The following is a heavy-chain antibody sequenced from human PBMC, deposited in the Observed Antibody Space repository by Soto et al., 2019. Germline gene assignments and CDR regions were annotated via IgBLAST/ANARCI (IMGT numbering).Heavy chain of an antibody. V-gene: IGHV1-69*01. Sequence: QVQLVQSGAEVKKPGSSVKVSCKASGGTFSSYAISWVRQAPGQGLEWMGGIIPIFGTANYAQKFQGRVTITAEESTSTGYMELSSLRSEDTAVYYCAGANVVVTAMGWFDPWGQGTLVTVSS. D-gene: IGHD2-21*02. CDR1: GGTFSSYA. J-gene: IGHJ5*02. CDR2: IIPIFGTA. CDR3: AGANVVVTAMGWFDP.